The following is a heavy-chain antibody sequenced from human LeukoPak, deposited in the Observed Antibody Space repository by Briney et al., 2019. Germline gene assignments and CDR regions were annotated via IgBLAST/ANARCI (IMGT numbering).Heavy chain of an antibody. CDR1: GGSFSGYY. CDR2: IYYSGST. J-gene: IGHJ4*02. D-gene: IGHD3-10*01. V-gene: IGHV4-59*01. CDR3: ARGVEGSVPFDY. Sequence: PSETLSLTCAVYGGSFSGYYWSWIRQPPGKGLEWIGYIYYSGSTNYNPSLKSRVTISVDTSKNQFSLKLSSVTAADTAVYYCARGVEGSVPFDYWGQGTLVTVSS.